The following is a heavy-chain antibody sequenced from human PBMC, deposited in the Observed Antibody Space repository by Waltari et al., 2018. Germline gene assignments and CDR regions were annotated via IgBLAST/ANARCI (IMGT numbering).Heavy chain of an antibody. J-gene: IGHJ4*02. CDR2: VNPNGGST. Sequence: QVQLVQSGAEVKKPGASVKVSCKASGYTFTDFYMHWVRRAPGQGLEWRGIVNPNGGSTTYAQKLQDRVTMTRDTSTSTVYMELGSLRSEDTAVYYCARAGSTLIWGVAEWGQGTLVTVSS. CDR1: GYTFTDFY. CDR3: ARAGSTLIWGVAE. D-gene: IGHD2-2*01. V-gene: IGHV1-46*04.